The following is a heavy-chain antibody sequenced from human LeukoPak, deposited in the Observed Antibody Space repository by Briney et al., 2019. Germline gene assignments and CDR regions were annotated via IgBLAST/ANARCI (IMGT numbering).Heavy chain of an antibody. J-gene: IGHJ5*02. D-gene: IGHD6-13*01. CDR1: GGSISSYY. CDR3: ARGGSWTKFDP. CDR2: IYYSGGT. Sequence: SETLSLTCTVSGGSISSYYGSWIRQPPGKGLEWIGYIYYSGGTNYNPSLKSRVTISVDTSKNQFSLKLSSVTAADTAVYYCARGGSWTKFDPWGQGTLVTVSS. V-gene: IGHV4-59*01.